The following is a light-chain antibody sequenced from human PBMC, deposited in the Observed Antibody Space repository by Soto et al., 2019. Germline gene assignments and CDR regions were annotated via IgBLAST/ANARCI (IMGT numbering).Light chain of an antibody. V-gene: IGKV1-5*03. CDR2: KAS. Sequence: IQMTQSPSTLSASVGDRVTITCRASQSISSWLAWYQQKPGKAPKLLIHKASSLESGVPSRFSGSGSGTEFTLTISSLQSDDFATYYCQQYNSYPLTFGGGTKVDIK. CDR3: QQYNSYPLT. J-gene: IGKJ4*01. CDR1: QSISSW.